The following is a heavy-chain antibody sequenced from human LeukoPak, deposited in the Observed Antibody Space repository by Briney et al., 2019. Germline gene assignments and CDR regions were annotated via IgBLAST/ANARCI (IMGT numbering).Heavy chain of an antibody. CDR1: GGSISSYY. Sequence: SETLSLTCTVSGGSISSYYWSWIRQPPGKGLEWIGYIYYSGSTNYNPSLKSQVTISVGTSKNQFSLKLSSVTAADTAVYYCARGGYYDWFDPWGQGTLVTVSS. V-gene: IGHV4-59*01. CDR2: IYYSGST. CDR3: ARGGYYDWFDP. D-gene: IGHD3-22*01. J-gene: IGHJ5*02.